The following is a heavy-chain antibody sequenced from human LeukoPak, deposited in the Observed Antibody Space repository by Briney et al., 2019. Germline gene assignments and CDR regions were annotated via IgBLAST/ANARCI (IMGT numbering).Heavy chain of an antibody. J-gene: IGHJ3*02. CDR2: INHSGST. Sequence: SETLSLTCAVYGGSFSGYYWRWVRQPPGKGLEWVGEINHSGSTNYNPSLKSRVTISVDTSKNQFSLKLSSVTAADTAVYYCAREGYSYGYGAFDIWGQGTMVTVSS. CDR1: GGSFSGYY. CDR3: AREGYSYGYGAFDI. D-gene: IGHD5-18*01. V-gene: IGHV4-34*01.